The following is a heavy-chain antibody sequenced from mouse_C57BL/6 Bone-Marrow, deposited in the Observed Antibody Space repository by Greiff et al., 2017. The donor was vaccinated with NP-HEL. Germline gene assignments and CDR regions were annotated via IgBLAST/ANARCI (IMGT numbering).Heavy chain of an antibody. CDR1: GYTFTSYW. CDR2: INPSNGGT. CDR3: ARGEGLRRGFAY. V-gene: IGHV1-53*01. J-gene: IGHJ3*01. D-gene: IGHD2-4*01. Sequence: QVQLQQSGTELVKPGASVKLSCKASGYTFTSYWMHWVKQRPGQGLEWIGNINPSNGGTNYNEKFKSKATLTVDKSSSTAYMQLSSLTSEDSAVDYCARGEGLRRGFAYWGQGTLVTVSA.